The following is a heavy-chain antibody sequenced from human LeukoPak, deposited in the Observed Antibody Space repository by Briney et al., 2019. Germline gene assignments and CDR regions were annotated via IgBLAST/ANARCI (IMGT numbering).Heavy chain of an antibody. Sequence: GGSLRLSCATSGFTFRNYGMHWVRQAPGKGLEWVAVAYDDGTNQYYADSVKGRFTISKDNSKNTLYVQMNSLRAEDTAVYYCAKDVVVPAAIPYYFDYWGQGTLVTVSS. D-gene: IGHD2-2*01. V-gene: IGHV3-33*06. J-gene: IGHJ4*02. CDR2: AYDDGTNQ. CDR3: AKDVVVPAAIPYYFDY. CDR1: GFTFRNYG.